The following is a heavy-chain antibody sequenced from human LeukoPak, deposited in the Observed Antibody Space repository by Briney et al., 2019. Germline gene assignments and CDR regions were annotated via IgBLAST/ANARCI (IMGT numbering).Heavy chain of an antibody. D-gene: IGHD3-10*01. J-gene: IGHJ4*02. V-gene: IGHV4-59*01. CDR3: ARGTYHELSSFDY. CDR1: GGSISSYY. Sequence: PSETLSLTCTVSGGSISSYYWSWIRQPPGEGLEWIGYIYYSGSTNYNPSLKSRVTISVDTSKNQFSLKLSSVTAADTAVYYCARGTYHELSSFDYWGQGTLVTVSS. CDR2: IYYSGST.